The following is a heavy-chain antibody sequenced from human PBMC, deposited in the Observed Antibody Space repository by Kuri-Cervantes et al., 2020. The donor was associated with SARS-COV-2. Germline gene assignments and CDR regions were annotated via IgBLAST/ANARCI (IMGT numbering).Heavy chain of an antibody. D-gene: IGHD6-19*01. V-gene: IGHV3-7*01. CDR1: GFSFSMYW. J-gene: IGHJ3*02. Sequence: LLLTCAASGFSFSMYWMSWVRQAPGKGLEWVANIKKDGSEKYYVDSVKGRFTISRDNAKNSLYLQMNSLRAEDTAVYYCAREQWLELDAFDIWGQGTMVTVSS. CDR2: IKKDGSEK. CDR3: AREQWLELDAFDI.